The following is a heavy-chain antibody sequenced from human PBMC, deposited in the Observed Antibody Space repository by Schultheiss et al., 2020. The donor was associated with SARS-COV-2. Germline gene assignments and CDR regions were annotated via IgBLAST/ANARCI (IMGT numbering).Heavy chain of an antibody. CDR2: IYYSGST. J-gene: IGHJ6*02. D-gene: IGHD4-17*01. CDR1: GGSISSGGYY. CDR3: ARDSNYGDYESRGLDV. V-gene: IGHV4-31*03. Sequence: SETLSLTCTVSGGSISSGGYYWSWIRQHPGKGLEWIGSIYYSGSTYYNPSLKSRVTISVDTSRNQFSLKLSSVTAADTAVYYCARDSNYGDYESRGLDVWGQGTTVTVSS.